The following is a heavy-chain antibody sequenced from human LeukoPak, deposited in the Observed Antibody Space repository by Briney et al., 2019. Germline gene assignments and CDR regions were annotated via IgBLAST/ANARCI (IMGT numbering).Heavy chain of an antibody. D-gene: IGHD3-3*01. CDR1: GGTFSSYA. CDR2: IIPIFGTA. Sequence: SVKVSCKASGGTFSSYAISWVRQAPGQGLEWMGGIIPIFGTANYAQKFQGRVAITADESTSTAYMELSSLRSEDTAVYYCARERRESITIFGVVNHPFDYWGQGTLVTVSS. J-gene: IGHJ4*02. V-gene: IGHV1-69*13. CDR3: ARERRESITIFGVVNHPFDY.